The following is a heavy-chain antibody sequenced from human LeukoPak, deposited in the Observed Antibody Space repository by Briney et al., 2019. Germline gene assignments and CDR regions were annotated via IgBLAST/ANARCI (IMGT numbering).Heavy chain of an antibody. D-gene: IGHD6-19*01. V-gene: IGHV3-9*01. CDR3: AKDMRRGIAVAGLDY. Sequence: PGRSLRLSCAASGFTFDDYAMHWVRQAPGVGLEWVSGISWNSGSIGYADSVKGRFTISRDNTKNSLYLQMNSLRAEDTALYYCAKDMRRGIAVAGLDYWGQGTLVTVSS. CDR2: ISWNSGSI. J-gene: IGHJ4*02. CDR1: GFTFDDYA.